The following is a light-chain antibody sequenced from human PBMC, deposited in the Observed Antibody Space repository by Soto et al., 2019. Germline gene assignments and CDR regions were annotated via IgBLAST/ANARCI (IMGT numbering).Light chain of an antibody. J-gene: IGLJ1*01. CDR2: GVK. V-gene: IGLV2-14*01. CDR1: GRDIGAYDY. CDR3: SSYTASYFYV. Sequence: QSALTQPASVSGSPGQSITISCTGSGRDIGAYDYVSWYQQHPGKAPKLLIYGVKNRPSGVSYRFSASKSAFTASLTIAGLQAEYEAHYYCSSYTASYFYVFGPGTKLTV.